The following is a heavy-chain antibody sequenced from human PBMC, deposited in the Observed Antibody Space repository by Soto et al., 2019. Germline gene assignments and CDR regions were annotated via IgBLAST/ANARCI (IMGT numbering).Heavy chain of an antibody. D-gene: IGHD3-3*01. CDR3: ARSSAYYDFWISYYTDY. Sequence: PGGSLRLSCAASGFTFSSYWMSWVRKAPGKGLEWVANIKQDGSEKYYVDSVKGRFTISRDNAKNSLYLQMNSLRAEDTAVYYCARSSAYYDFWISYYTDYVGQGTLVTVSS. CDR2: IKQDGSEK. CDR1: GFTFSSYW. V-gene: IGHV3-7*03. J-gene: IGHJ4*02.